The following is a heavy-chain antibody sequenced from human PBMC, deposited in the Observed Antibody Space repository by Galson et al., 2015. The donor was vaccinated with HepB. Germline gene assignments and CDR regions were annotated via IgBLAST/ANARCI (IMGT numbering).Heavy chain of an antibody. CDR3: ARGGEYYYDSSGYYYH. J-gene: IGHJ5*02. CDR1: GFTFSSYG. Sequence: SLRLSCAASGFTFSSYGMHWVRQAPGKGLEWVAVIWYDGSNKYYADSVKGRFTISRDNSKNTLYLQMNSLRAEDTAVYYCARGGEYYYDSSGYYYHWGQGTLVTVSS. V-gene: IGHV3-33*08. D-gene: IGHD3-22*01. CDR2: IWYDGSNK.